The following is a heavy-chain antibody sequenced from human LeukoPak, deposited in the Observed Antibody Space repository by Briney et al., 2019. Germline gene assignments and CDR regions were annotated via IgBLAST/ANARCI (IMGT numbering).Heavy chain of an antibody. CDR3: ARDSLWNTRAFDI. Sequence: PGGSLRLSCAASGFTFSDYYMSWIRQAPGKGLEWVSYISSSGSTIYYADSVKGRFTISRDNAKNSLYLQMNSLRAEDTAVYYCARDSLWNTRAFDIWGQGTMVTVSS. V-gene: IGHV3-11*04. CDR2: ISSSGSTI. D-gene: IGHD1/OR15-1a*01. CDR1: GFTFSDYY. J-gene: IGHJ3*02.